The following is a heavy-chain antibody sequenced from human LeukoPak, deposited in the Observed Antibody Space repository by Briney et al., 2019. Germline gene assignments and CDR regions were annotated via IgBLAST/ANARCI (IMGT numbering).Heavy chain of an antibody. CDR3: AKDDGLIMFSS. CDR2: ISSGGTYT. CDR1: GFTFSSYT. Sequence: PGGSLRLSCAVSGFTFSSYTINWVRQAPGKGLEWVSSISSGGTYTYYAESVKGRFTISRDNAKNSVSLQMNSLRAEDTAVYYCAKDDGLIMFSSWGQGTLVTVSS. J-gene: IGHJ5*02. D-gene: IGHD3-16*01. V-gene: IGHV3-21*04.